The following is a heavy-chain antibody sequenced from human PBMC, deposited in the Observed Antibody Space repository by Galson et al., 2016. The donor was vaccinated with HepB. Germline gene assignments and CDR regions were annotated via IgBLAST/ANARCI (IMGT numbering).Heavy chain of an antibody. CDR2: ISSSGHKT. J-gene: IGHJ5*01. CDR3: AKAGTYCSITSRYPNWFES. Sequence: SLRLSCAASGFTFGSYPMSWVRQAPGEGLEWVSAISSSGHKTYHTDPVKGRFTISRDNSKNTVYLQMNSLRAEDTAVYYCAKAGTYCSITSRYPNWFESWGQGTLVTVSS. CDR1: GFTFGSYP. D-gene: IGHD2-2*01. V-gene: IGHV3-23*01.